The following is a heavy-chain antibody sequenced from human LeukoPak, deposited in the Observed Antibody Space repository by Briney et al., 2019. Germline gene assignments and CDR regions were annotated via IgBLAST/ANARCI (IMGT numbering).Heavy chain of an antibody. CDR3: ARAESERGDGYNWEGFDY. V-gene: IGHV1-69*05. CDR2: IIPIFGTA. J-gene: IGHJ4*02. CDR1: GGTFSSYA. Sequence: SVKVSCKASGGTFSSYAISWVRQAPGQGLEWMGRIIPIFGTAIYAQKFQGRVTITTDESTSTAYMELSSLRSEDTAVYYCARAESERGDGYNWEGFDYWGQGTLVTVSS. D-gene: IGHD5-24*01.